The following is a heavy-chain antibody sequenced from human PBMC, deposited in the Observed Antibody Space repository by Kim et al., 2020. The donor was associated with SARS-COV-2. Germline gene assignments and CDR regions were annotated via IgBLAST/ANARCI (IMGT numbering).Heavy chain of an antibody. CDR3: AREQYSSSWYRGDNWFDP. CDR2: ISRNGSTI. D-gene: IGHD6-13*01. V-gene: IGHV3-48*03. J-gene: IGHJ5*02. Sequence: YISRNGSTIYYAHSVKGRFTISRDNAKNSLYLQMNSLSAEDSAVYYCAREQYSSSWYRGDNWFDPWGQRTMVTVPS.